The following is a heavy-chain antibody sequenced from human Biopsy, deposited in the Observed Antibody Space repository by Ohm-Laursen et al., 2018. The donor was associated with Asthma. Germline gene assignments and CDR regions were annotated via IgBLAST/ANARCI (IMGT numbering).Heavy chain of an antibody. CDR1: GYTFIHYA. J-gene: IGHJ5*02. D-gene: IGHD1-26*01. CDR3: AREVGATRYDP. V-gene: IGHV1-3*01. Sequence: SVKVSCKTSGYTFIHYAIHWVRQAPGQSLEWMAWLNPVNGNTKYSQQFQGRVTITRDTSASTAYMELSSLTSEDTAVFYCAREVGATRYDPWGQGTLVTVSS. CDR2: LNPVNGNT.